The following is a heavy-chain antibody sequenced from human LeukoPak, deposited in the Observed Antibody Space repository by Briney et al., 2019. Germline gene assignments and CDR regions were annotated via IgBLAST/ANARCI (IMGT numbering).Heavy chain of an antibody. D-gene: IGHD1-26*01. CDR2: ISGSGGSA. J-gene: IGHJ4*02. CDR3: AKEAEMYSGSSHFDY. V-gene: IGHV3-23*01. CDR1: GFTFSSYG. Sequence: PGGTLRLSCAASGFTFSSYGMSWVRQAPGKGLEWVSAISGSGGSAYYADSVKGRFTISRGNSKNTLYLQTNSLRAEDPAVYYCAKEAEMYSGSSHFDYWGQGTLVTVSS.